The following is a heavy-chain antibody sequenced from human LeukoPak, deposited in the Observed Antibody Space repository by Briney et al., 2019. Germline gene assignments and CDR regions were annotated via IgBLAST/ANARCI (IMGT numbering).Heavy chain of an antibody. CDR1: GYSISSGYY. J-gene: IGHJ4*02. CDR3: ARTLGLSIVVVPAAGFDY. V-gene: IGHV4-38-2*02. CDR2: IYHSGST. D-gene: IGHD2-2*01. Sequence: SETLSLTCTVSGYSISSGYYWGWIRQPPGKGLEWIGSIYHSGSTYYNPSLKGRATISVDTSKNQFSLKLSSVTAADTAVYYCARTLGLSIVVVPAAGFDYWGQGTLVTVSS.